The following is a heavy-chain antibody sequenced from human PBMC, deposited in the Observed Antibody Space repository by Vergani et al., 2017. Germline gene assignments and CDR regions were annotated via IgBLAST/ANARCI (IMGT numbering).Heavy chain of an antibody. V-gene: IGHV4-31*03. Sequence: QVKPQESGPGLLKPLQTPSLPCTVSGESLRSGDHCWTWIRQRPGKGLEWIGYSFYSGTTYDNPSLRSRLTISVDTYQNQFSLKLRSVTAADTAVYYCATIGYRRWGYYFDSWGQGILVTVSS. D-gene: IGHD2-2*02. CDR2: SFYSGTT. J-gene: IGHJ4*02. CDR3: ATIGYRRWGYYFDS. CDR1: GESLRSGDHC.